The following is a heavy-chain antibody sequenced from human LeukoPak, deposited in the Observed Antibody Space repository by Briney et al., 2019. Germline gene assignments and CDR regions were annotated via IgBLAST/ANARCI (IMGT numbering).Heavy chain of an antibody. CDR3: ARDGYGHYQLDY. J-gene: IGHJ4*02. Sequence: GGSLRLSCAASGFTFSSYTMNWVRQAPGKGLEWVSPISGSRSDIFYADSVKGRFTISRDNTKNSLYLQMNSLRADDTAVYYCARDGYGHYQLDYWGQGTLVTVSS. CDR2: ISGSRSDI. V-gene: IGHV3-21*01. CDR1: GFTFSSYT. D-gene: IGHD4-17*01.